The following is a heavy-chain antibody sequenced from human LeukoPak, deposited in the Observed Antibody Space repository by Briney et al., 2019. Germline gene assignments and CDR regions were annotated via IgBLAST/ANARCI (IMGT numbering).Heavy chain of an antibody. CDR1: GLTFSTHA. CDR3: ARVRNSGSYFGAFGI. Sequence: PGGSLRLSCAASGLTFSTHAMHWVRQAPGKGLEYVSAISSNGGSTYYANSVKGRFTISRDNSKNTLYLQMGSLRAEDMAVYYCARVRNSGSYFGAFGIWGQGTMVTVSS. D-gene: IGHD1-26*01. V-gene: IGHV3-64*01. CDR2: ISSNGGST. J-gene: IGHJ3*02.